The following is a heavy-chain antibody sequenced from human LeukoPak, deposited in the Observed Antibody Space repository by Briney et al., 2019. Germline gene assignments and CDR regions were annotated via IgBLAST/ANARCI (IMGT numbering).Heavy chain of an antibody. Sequence: PSETLSLTCTVSGGSISDSSYYWDWIRQPPGKGLVWIGSNNDSGSTYYTPSLKSRVTISVDTSKNQFSLKLSSVTAADTAVYYCAREATHDDRGFDYWGQGTLVTVSS. CDR2: NNDSGST. V-gene: IGHV4-39*02. CDR3: AREATHDDRGFDY. J-gene: IGHJ4*02. D-gene: IGHD3-9*01. CDR1: GGSISDSSYY.